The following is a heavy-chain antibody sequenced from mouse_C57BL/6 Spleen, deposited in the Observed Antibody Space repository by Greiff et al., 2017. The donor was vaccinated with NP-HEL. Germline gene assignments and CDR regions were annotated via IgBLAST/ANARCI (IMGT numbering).Heavy chain of an antibody. CDR1: GYTFTSYW. Sequence: QVQLQQSGAELAKPGASVKLSCKASGYTFTSYWMHWVKQRPGQGLEWIGYINPSSGYTKYKQKFKDKATLTADKSSSTAYMQLSSLTYEDSAVYYCARDYYGSSFYFDYWGQGTTLTVSS. J-gene: IGHJ2*01. CDR3: ARDYYGSSFYFDY. V-gene: IGHV1-7*01. CDR2: INPSSGYT. D-gene: IGHD1-1*01.